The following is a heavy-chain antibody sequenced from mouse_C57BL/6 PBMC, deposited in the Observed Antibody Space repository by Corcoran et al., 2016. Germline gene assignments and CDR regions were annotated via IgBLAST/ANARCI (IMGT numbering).Heavy chain of an antibody. CDR3: ASLYHYGSSWFAY. Sequence: QAQLLQPGAELVKPGASVKVSCKASGYTFTRYWITWVKQRPGQGLEWSGDIYPGSGSTNYNEKFKSKATLTVYTSSSTAYMQLSSLTSDDSAVYYCASLYHYGSSWFAYWGQGTRVTVSA. V-gene: IGHV1-55*01. CDR2: IYPGSGST. J-gene: IGHJ3*01. D-gene: IGHD1-1*01. CDR1: GYTFTRYW.